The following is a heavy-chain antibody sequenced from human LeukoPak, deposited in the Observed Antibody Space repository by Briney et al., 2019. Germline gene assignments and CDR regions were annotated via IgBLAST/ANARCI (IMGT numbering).Heavy chain of an antibody. J-gene: IGHJ4*02. Sequence: PSETLSLTCAVYGGSFSGYYWSWIRQPPGKGLEWIGEINHSGSTNYNPSLKSRVTISVDTSKNQFSLKLSSVTAADTAVYYCAGVLRGYNDYWGQGTLVTVSS. V-gene: IGHV4-34*01. CDR3: AGVLRGYNDY. CDR1: GGSFSGYY. D-gene: IGHD1-14*01. CDR2: INHSGST.